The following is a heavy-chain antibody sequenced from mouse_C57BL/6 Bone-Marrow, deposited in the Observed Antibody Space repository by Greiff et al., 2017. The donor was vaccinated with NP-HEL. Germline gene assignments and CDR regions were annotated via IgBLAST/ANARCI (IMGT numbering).Heavy chain of an antibody. D-gene: IGHD1-1*01. V-gene: IGHV14-4*01. Sequence: EVQLQQSGAELVRPGASVKLSCTASGFNITDDYMHWVKQRPEQGLEWIGWIDPENGDTEYASKFQGKATITADTSSNTAYLQLSSLTSEDTAVYYCTTDYGSSYVDYFDYWGQGTTLTVSS. CDR1: GFNITDDY. CDR2: IDPENGDT. CDR3: TTDYGSSYVDYFDY. J-gene: IGHJ2*01.